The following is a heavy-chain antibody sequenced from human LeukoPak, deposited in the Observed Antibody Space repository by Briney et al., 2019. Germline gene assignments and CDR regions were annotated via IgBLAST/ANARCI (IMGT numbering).Heavy chain of an antibody. CDR2: ITSRSSYI. CDR1: GFTFSSYI. D-gene: IGHD3-10*01. CDR3: ARAPGGTMVLDY. Sequence: GGSLRLSCAASGFTFSSYIMNWVRRAPGKGLEWVSSITSRSSYIYYADSVKGRFTISRDNAKNTLYLQMNSLRAEDTALYYCARAPGGTMVLDYWGQGTLVTVSS. V-gene: IGHV3-21*06. J-gene: IGHJ4*02.